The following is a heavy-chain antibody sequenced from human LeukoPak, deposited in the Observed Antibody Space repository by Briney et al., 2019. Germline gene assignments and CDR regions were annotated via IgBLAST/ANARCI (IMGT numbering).Heavy chain of an antibody. Sequence: SETLSLTCTVSGGSISSYYWSWIRQPPGKGLEWIGYIYYSGSTNYNPTLKSRVTISVDTSKNQFSLKLSSVTAADTAVYYCARAYSSGWADYWGQGTLVTVSS. CDR2: IYYSGST. CDR1: GGSISSYY. V-gene: IGHV4-59*01. CDR3: ARAYSSGWADY. D-gene: IGHD6-19*01. J-gene: IGHJ4*02.